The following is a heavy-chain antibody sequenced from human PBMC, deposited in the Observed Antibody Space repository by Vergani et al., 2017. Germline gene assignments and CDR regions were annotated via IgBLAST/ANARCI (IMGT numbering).Heavy chain of an antibody. J-gene: IGHJ3*02. CDR2: FDPEDGET. Sequence: QVQLVQSGAEVKKPGASVKVSCKVSGYTLTELSMHWVRQAPGKGLEWMGGFDPEDGETIYAQKFQGRVTMTRDTSTSTVYMELSSLRSEDTAVYYCARERVTRFLEWLLYRGFDIWGQGTMVTVSS. CDR1: GYTLTELS. CDR3: ARERVTRFLEWLLYRGFDI. V-gene: IGHV1-24*01. D-gene: IGHD3-3*01.